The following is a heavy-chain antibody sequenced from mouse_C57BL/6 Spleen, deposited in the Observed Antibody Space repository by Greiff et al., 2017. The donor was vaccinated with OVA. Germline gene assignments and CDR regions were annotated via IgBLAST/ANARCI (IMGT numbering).Heavy chain of an antibody. CDR2: IRLKSDNYAT. CDR1: GFTFSNYW. CDR3: TVYDYDGGWAMDY. D-gene: IGHD2-4*01. J-gene: IGHJ4*01. V-gene: IGHV6-3*01. Sequence: EVKLMESGGGLVQPGGSMKLSCVASGFTFSNYWMNWVRQSPEKGLEWVAQIRLKSDNYATHYAESVKGRFTISRDDSKSSVYLQMNNLRAEDTGIYYCTVYDYDGGWAMDYWGQGTSVTVSS.